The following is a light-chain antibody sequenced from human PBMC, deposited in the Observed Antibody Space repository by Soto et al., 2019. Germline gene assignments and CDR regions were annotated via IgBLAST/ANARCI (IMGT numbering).Light chain of an antibody. CDR3: CSSGGSPTYV. CDR1: SSNVGSYKL. J-gene: IGLJ1*01. CDR2: EVN. Sequence: QSVLTQPASASGSPGQSITISCTGTSSNVGSYKLVSWYQQHPGKAPKLMIFEVNKRPSGVSNRFSGSKSGNMASLTISGLKVEDEADYYCCSSGGSPTYVFGTGTKVTVL. V-gene: IGLV2-23*02.